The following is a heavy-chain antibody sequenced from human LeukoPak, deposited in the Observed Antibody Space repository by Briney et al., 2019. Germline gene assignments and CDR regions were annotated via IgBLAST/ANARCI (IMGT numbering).Heavy chain of an antibody. V-gene: IGHV1-18*01. CDR2: ISAYNGNT. J-gene: IGHJ6*03. Sequence: GASVKVSCKASGYTFTSYGISWVRQAPGQGLEWMGWISAYNGNTNYAQKLQGRVTMTTDTSTSTAYMELRSLRSDDTAVYYCARDLRVLIVGANMDVWGKGTTVTVSS. D-gene: IGHD1-26*01. CDR3: ARDLRVLIVGANMDV. CDR1: GYTFTSYG.